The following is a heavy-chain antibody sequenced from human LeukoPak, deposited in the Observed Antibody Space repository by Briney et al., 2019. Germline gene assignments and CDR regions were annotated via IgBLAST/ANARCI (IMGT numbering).Heavy chain of an antibody. CDR1: GYTFTSYD. V-gene: IGHV1-8*01. CDR3: ARVPSRRNSRPRGNYYYMDV. J-gene: IGHJ6*03. D-gene: IGHD1-26*01. CDR2: MNPNSGNT. Sequence: GASVKVSCKASGYTFTSYDINWVRQATGQGLEWMGWMNPNSGNTGYAQKFQGRVPMTRNTSISTAYMELSSLRSEDTAVYYCARVPSRRNSRPRGNYYYMDVWGKGTTVTVSS.